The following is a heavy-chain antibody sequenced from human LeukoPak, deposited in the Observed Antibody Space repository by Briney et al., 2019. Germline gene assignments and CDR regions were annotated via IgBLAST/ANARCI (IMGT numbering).Heavy chain of an antibody. J-gene: IGHJ3*02. CDR2: IMWKSSNL. D-gene: IGHD1-26*01. CDR1: GFTFDDYA. Sequence: GRSLRLSCAASGFTFDDYAMHWVRQAPGKGLEWVSGIMWKSSNLDYADSVKGRFLISRDNAKKSLYLQMNSLRVEDTALYYCTKDVLAGGADIWGQGTMVIVSS. V-gene: IGHV3-9*01. CDR3: TKDVLAGGADI.